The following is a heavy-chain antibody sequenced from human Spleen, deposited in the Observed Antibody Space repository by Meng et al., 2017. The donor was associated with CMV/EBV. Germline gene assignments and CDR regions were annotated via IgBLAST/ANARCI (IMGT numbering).Heavy chain of an antibody. CDR2: IYYSGST. J-gene: IGHJ5*02. V-gene: IGHV4-30-4*08. D-gene: IGHD3-10*01. CDR3: ARVLYYGSGSYTP. Sequence: TVSGGSISSGDCYWSWIRQPPGKGLEWIGYIYYSGSTYYNPSLKSRVTISVDTSKNQFSLKLSSVTAADTAVYYCARVLYYGSGSYTPWGQGTLVTVSS. CDR1: GGSISSGDCY.